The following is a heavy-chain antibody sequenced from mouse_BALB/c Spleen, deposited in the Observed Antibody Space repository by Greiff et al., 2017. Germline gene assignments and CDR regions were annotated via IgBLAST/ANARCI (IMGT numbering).Heavy chain of an antibody. J-gene: IGHJ4*01. V-gene: IGHV5-6*02. CDR3: ARDLYPLYAMDY. CDR2: ISSGGSYT. CDR1: GFTFSSYG. Sequence: DVMLVESGGDLVKPGGSLKLSCAASGFTFSSYGMSWVRQTPDKRLEWVATISSGGSYTYYPDSVKGRFTISRDNAKNTLYLQMSSLKSEDTAMYYCARDLYPLYAMDYWGQGTSVTVSS. D-gene: IGHD2-1*01.